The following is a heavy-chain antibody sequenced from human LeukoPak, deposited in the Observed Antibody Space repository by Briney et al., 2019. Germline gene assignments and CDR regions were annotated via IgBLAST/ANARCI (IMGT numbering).Heavy chain of an antibody. CDR1: GYTFTSYY. D-gene: IGHD2-15*01. V-gene: IGHV1-46*01. CDR2: INTSGGSI. J-gene: IGHJ4*02. CDR3: ASSLGYCGGPYCLNRGFFFDS. Sequence: GASVKVSCKASGYTFTSYYMHWVRQAPGQGLEWMGIINTSGGSITYAQKFQGRVTITADKSTTTAYMEVSSLRSEDTAIYYCASSLGYCGGPYCLNRGFFFDSWGQGTLLTVSS.